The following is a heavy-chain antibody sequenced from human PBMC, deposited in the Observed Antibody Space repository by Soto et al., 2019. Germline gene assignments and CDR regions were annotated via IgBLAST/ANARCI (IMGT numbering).Heavy chain of an antibody. D-gene: IGHD3-16*01. CDR1: GFTFSTYA. V-gene: IGHV3-23*01. CDR3: ANSSLGTFRLVDD. Sequence: EVQLLESGGDLVQPGGSLRLSCAASGFTFSTYAMSWVRQAPGKGLEWVSGISSSGSRTYYADSVKGRFTISRDNSKDTVFLQENTLRADDAAVYHCANSSLGTFRLVDDRGQGTLVTVSS. J-gene: IGHJ4*02. CDR2: ISSSGSRT.